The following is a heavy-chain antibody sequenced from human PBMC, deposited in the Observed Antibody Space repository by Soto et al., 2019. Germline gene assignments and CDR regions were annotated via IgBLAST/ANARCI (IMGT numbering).Heavy chain of an antibody. V-gene: IGHV3-7*04. CDR1: GFDFDIYC. D-gene: IGHD3-10*01. J-gene: IGHJ4*02. CDR2: INKPGTAK. Sequence: EVHLVESGGGLVQPGGSLRLSCAASGFDFDIYCMCWVRQAPGKGLEWVANINKPGTAKFCGDSVKGRFTISRDNAKNSLSLEMNSLRAEDTAIYSWARDGFAIYARDHWGQGTLVTVSS. CDR3: ARDGFAIYARDH.